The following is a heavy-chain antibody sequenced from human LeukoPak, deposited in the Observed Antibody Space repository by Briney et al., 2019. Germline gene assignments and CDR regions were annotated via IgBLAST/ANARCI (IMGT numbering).Heavy chain of an antibody. CDR2: INWSGGST. CDR1: GFTFSRYA. Sequence: GGSLRLSCAASGFTFSRYAMRWVRQAPGKGLECVSAINWSGGSTYYADSVKGRFTIPRDNSKNTLSLQMNTLRAEDTAVYYRRTEPWLVGSTSWVQDWFDPWGQGTLVTVSS. V-gene: IGHV3-23*01. CDR3: RTEPWLVGSTSWVQDWFDP. J-gene: IGHJ5*02. D-gene: IGHD2-2*01.